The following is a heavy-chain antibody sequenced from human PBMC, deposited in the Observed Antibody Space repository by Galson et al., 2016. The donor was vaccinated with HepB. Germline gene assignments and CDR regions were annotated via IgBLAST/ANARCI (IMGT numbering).Heavy chain of an antibody. CDR3: TRELKPSAIDY. CDR1: GFMFTNYA. D-gene: IGHD2-2*01. CDR2: TWYDGSNK. J-gene: IGHJ4*02. Sequence: LRLSCAASGFMFTNYAIHWVRQAPGKGLEWVAVTWYDGSNKYYADSVKGRFTPSRDNSKNTLLLQMNSLRADDTAVYYCTRELKPSAIDYWGQGTLVTVSS. V-gene: IGHV3-33*01.